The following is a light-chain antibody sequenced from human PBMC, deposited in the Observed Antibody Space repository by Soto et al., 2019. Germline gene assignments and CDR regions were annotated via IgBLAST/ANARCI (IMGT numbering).Light chain of an antibody. Sequence: QSALTQPPSASGSPGQSVTISCIGTSSDVGGYNYVSWYQQHPGKAPKLMIYEVSKRPSGVPDRFSGSKSDNTASLTVSGLQAEDEADYYCSSYAASNNLGVFGGGTQLTVL. CDR1: SSDVGGYNY. J-gene: IGLJ2*01. CDR2: EVS. CDR3: SSYAASNNLGV. V-gene: IGLV2-8*01.